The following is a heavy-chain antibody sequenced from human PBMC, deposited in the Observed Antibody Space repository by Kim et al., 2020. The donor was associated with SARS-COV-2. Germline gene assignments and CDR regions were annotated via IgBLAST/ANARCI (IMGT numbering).Heavy chain of an antibody. CDR1: GGTFSSYA. D-gene: IGHD4-17*01. CDR2: IIPIFGTA. V-gene: IGHV1-69*13. Sequence: SVKVSCKASGGTFSSYAISWVRQAPGQGLEWMGGIIPIFGTANYAQKFQGRVTITADESTSTAYMELCSLRSEDTAVYYCARTGTFGDYGDYVEDWGQGTLVTVSS. CDR3: ARTGTFGDYGDYVED. J-gene: IGHJ4*02.